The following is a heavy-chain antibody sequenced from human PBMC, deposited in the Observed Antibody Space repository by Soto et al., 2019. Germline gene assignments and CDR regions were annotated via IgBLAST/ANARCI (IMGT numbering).Heavy chain of an antibody. Sequence: QVQLVQSGAEVKKPGSSVKVSCKASGGTFSSYAISWVRQAPGQGLEWMGGIIPIFGTANYAQKFQGRVTITANESTSTAYMELSSLRSEDTAVDYCARDHCGGDCANWFDPWGQGTLVTVSS. CDR3: ARDHCGGDCANWFDP. D-gene: IGHD2-21*02. CDR1: GGTFSSYA. V-gene: IGHV1-69*12. CDR2: IIPIFGTA. J-gene: IGHJ5*02.